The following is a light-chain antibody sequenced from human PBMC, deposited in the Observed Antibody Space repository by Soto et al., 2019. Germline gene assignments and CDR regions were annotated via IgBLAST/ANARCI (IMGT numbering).Light chain of an antibody. CDR3: QQYNNWPLT. V-gene: IGKV3-15*01. Sequence: EIVLTQSPATLSLSPGERATLSCRASQSVSSYLAWYQQKPGQPPRLLIYDTSTRATGVPTRFSGSGSVTEFTLTISSLQSEDFAVYYCQQYNNWPLTFGGGTKVDNK. CDR2: DTS. CDR1: QSVSSY. J-gene: IGKJ4*01.